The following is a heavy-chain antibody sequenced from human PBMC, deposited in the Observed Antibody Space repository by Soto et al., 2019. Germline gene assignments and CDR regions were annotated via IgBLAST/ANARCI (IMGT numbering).Heavy chain of an antibody. J-gene: IGHJ4*02. D-gene: IGHD1-1*01. CDR2: IYYSGST. CDR3: ATERTNGYTYY. Sequence: SETLSLTCTVSGGSISSGDYYWSWIRQPPGKGLEWIGYIYYSGSTYYNPSLKSRVTISVDTSKNQFSLKLSSVTAADTAVYSRATERTNGYTYYWGQGTLVTVS. CDR1: GGSISSGDYY. V-gene: IGHV4-30-4*01.